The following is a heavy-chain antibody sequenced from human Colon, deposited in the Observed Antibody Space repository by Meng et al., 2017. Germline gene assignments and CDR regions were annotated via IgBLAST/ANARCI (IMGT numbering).Heavy chain of an antibody. CDR3: ARERLSSGWYGGRWFDP. J-gene: IGHJ5*02. CDR2: INHSGST. V-gene: IGHV4-34*01. CDR1: GGSFSGYY. D-gene: IGHD6-19*01. Sequence: QVHFQQVGVGLLKPSETLPLARAVYGGSFSGYYWSWIRQPPGKWLEWIGEINHSGSTNYNPALKSRVTISVDTSKNQFSLKLSSVTAADTAVYYCARERLSSGWYGGRWFDPWGQGTLVTVSS.